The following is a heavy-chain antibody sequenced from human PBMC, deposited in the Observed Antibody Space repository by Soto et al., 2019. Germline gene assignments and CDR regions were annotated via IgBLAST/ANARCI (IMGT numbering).Heavy chain of an antibody. Sequence: QVQLQQWGAGLLKPSETLSLTCAVYGGSFSGYYWSWIRQPPGKGLEWIGEINHSGRTNYNPSLKSRVTISVDTSKNQFSLKLSSVTAADTAVYYCARGGRYNYGPSPCDYWGQGTLVTVSS. V-gene: IGHV4-34*01. D-gene: IGHD5-18*01. J-gene: IGHJ4*02. CDR3: ARGGRYNYGPSPCDY. CDR2: INHSGRT. CDR1: GGSFSGYY.